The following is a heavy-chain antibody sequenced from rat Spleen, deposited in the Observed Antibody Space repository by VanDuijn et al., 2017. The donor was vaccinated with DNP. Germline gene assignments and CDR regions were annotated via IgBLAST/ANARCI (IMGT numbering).Heavy chain of an antibody. CDR3: ARQDDSGDDPFNY. D-gene: IGHD1-1*01. J-gene: IGHJ2*01. CDR1: GFTFNNYW. Sequence: EVQLMESGGDLVQPGRSLKLSCVASGFTFNNYWMTWIRQVPGKGLEWVASITSSGGITYYPDSVKGRFTISRDNAKNTLYLQMNSLRSEDTATYYWARQDDSGDDPFNYLGQGVTVTVST. V-gene: IGHV5-31*01. CDR2: ITSSGGIT.